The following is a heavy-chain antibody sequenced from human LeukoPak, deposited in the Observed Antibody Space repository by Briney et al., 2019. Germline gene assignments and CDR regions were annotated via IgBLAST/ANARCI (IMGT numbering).Heavy chain of an antibody. CDR1: GFTFSSYS. CDR3: AKRQVAYYFDY. V-gene: IGHV3-21*04. J-gene: IGHJ4*02. Sequence: GGSLRLSCAASGFTFSSYSMNWVRQAPGKGLEWVSSISSSSSYIYYADSVKGRFTISRDNSKNTLYLQMNSLRAEDTAVYYCAKRQVAYYFDYWGQGTLVTVSS. CDR2: ISSSSSYI.